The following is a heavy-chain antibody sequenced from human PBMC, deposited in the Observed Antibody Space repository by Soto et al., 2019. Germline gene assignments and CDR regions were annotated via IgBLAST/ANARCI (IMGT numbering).Heavy chain of an antibody. Sequence: GGSLRLSCADAECTLSSDSMNWIRQAPGKGLEWVSFITSSSGTIYYADSVKGRFTISRDNAKNLLYLQMNSLRDEDTAVYYCARDSKTWSGYPIDSWGQGTLVTVSS. V-gene: IGHV3-48*02. J-gene: IGHJ4*02. CDR3: ARDSKTWSGYPIDS. CDR1: ECTLSSDS. CDR2: ITSSSGTI. D-gene: IGHD3-3*01.